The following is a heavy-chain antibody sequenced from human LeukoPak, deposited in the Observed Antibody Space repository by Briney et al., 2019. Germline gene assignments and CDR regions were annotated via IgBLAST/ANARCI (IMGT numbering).Heavy chain of an antibody. D-gene: IGHD6-6*01. V-gene: IGHV4-39*01. CDR2: IYYSGAT. CDR3: ARTYSSYDAFDI. CDR1: GGSISIISYY. Sequence: PSETLSLTCTVSGGSISIISYYWGWIRQPPGKGLEWIGSIYYSGATYYNPSLKGRLTISVGTSQTQFSPKLSSVTAADTAVYYCARTYSSYDAFDIWGQGTMVTVSS. J-gene: IGHJ3*02.